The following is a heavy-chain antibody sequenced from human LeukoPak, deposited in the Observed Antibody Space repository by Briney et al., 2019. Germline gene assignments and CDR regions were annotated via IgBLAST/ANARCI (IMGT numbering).Heavy chain of an antibody. CDR1: GYSFTGYY. D-gene: IGHD5-12*01. J-gene: IGHJ4*02. V-gene: IGHV1-69*05. CDR3: ARGGRGYSGYDSDY. Sequence: SVKVSCKASGYSFTGYYIHWVRQAPGQGLEWMGGIIPIFGTANYAQKFQGRVTITTDESTSTAYMELSSLRSEDTAVYYCARGGRGYSGYDSDYWGQGTLVTVSS. CDR2: IIPIFGTA.